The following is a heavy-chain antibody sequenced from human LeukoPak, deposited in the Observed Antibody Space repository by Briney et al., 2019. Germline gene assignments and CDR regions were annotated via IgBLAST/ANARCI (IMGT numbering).Heavy chain of an antibody. D-gene: IGHD1-14*01. J-gene: IGHJ4*02. CDR1: GGTFSSYA. V-gene: IGHV1-69*05. Sequence: GASVKVSCKASGGTFSSYAISWVRQAPGQGLEWMGGIILIFGTANYAQKFQGRVTITTDESTSTAYMELSSLRSEDTAVYYCARGSPAEYYFDYWGQGTLVTVSS. CDR2: IILIFGTA. CDR3: ARGSPAEYYFDY.